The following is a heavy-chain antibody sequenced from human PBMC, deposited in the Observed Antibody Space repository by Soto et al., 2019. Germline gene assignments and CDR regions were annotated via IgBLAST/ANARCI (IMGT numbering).Heavy chain of an antibody. Sequence: EVQLLESGGRLVQPGGSLRLSCAASGFTFSSYAMSWVRQAPGKGLEWVSTISGNGGSTHYADSVKGRFTISRDNSMNTLYMQKNSLRAGDTPLYYCGKGKPTTVFGVNTLFHYWAQGPLVTVSS. J-gene: IGHJ4*02. D-gene: IGHD3-3*01. V-gene: IGHV3-23*01. CDR1: GFTFSSYA. CDR3: GKGKPTTVFGVNTLFHY. CDR2: ISGNGGST.